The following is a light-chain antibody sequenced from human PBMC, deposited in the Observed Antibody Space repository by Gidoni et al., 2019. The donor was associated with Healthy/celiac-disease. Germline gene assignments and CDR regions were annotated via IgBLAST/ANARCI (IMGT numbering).Light chain of an antibody. CDR3: QQYYNTPLT. J-gene: IGKJ4*01. CDR2: WAS. V-gene: IGKV4-1*01. CDR1: QSVLYSSNNKNY. Sequence: DIVMTQSPDSLAVSLGERATINCKSSQSVLYSSNNKNYLAWYQQKPGQPPKLLIYWASTRESGVPDRFSGSGSGTDFTLTISSLQAEDVAVYYCQQYYNTPLTFXGXTKVXIK.